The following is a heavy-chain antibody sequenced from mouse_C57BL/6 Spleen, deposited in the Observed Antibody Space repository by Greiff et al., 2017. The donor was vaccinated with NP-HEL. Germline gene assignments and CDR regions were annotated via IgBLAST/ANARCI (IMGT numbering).Heavy chain of an antibody. CDR1: GYTFTSYG. Sequence: VQLKESGAELARPGASVKLSCKASGYTFTSYGISWVKQRTGQGLEWIGEIYPRSGNTYYNEKFKGKATLTADKSSSTAYMELRSLTSEDSAVYFCARLVPDYYGSSMDYWGQGTSVTVSS. CDR3: ARLVPDYYGSSMDY. V-gene: IGHV1-81*01. CDR2: IYPRSGNT. D-gene: IGHD1-1*01. J-gene: IGHJ4*01.